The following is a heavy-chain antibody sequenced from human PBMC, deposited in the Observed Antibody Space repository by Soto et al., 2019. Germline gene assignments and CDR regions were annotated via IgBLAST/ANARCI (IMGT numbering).Heavy chain of an antibody. CDR3: ATSYGSGYWAFDY. D-gene: IGHD3-10*01. J-gene: IGHJ4*02. CDR1: GDTFSFYS. CDR2: VNPILSLS. Sequence: QVQLVQSGAEVKRPGSSVKVSCKASGDTFSFYSINWVRQAPGLGLEWMGRVNPILSLSNYAQRFQGRVTMTADKSTSTAYMVLSSLTSEDTAIFYCATSYGSGYWAFDYWGQGAQVIVSS. V-gene: IGHV1-69*02.